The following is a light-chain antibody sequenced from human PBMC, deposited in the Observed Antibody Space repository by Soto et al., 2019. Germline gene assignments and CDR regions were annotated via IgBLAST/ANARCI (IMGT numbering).Light chain of an antibody. Sequence: VLTQSPTTLSLSPGDRATLSCRASQSVSSNLAWYQQKPGQAPRLLIYDASNRATGIPARFSGSGSGTDFTLTISSLEPEDFAVYYCQQRSDWPQITFGQGTRLEI. CDR2: DAS. J-gene: IGKJ5*01. CDR3: QQRSDWPQIT. V-gene: IGKV3-11*01. CDR1: QSVSSN.